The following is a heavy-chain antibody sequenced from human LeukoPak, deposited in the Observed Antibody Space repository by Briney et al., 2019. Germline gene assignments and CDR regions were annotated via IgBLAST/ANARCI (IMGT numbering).Heavy chain of an antibody. CDR2: IYSSGST. Sequence: SETLSLTCTVSGGSISSYYWSWIRQPPGKGLEWIGYIYSSGSTNYNPSLKSRVTISVDTSKNQFSLKLSSVTAADTAVYYCARTGSGSGPFYDYWGQGTLVTVSS. V-gene: IGHV4-59*08. D-gene: IGHD3-10*01. CDR1: GGSISSYY. J-gene: IGHJ4*02. CDR3: ARTGSGSGPFYDY.